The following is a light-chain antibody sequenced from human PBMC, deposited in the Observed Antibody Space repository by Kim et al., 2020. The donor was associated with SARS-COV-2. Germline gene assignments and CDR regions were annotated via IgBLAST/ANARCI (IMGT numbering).Light chain of an antibody. V-gene: IGKV1-27*01. Sequence: DIQMTQSPSSLSASVGDRVTITCRASQDIANSLAWYQQKPGKVPQVLIYAASTLQSGVPSRFSGSGSGTEFTPTIGSLQTEDVATYYCQKYNSAPWTFGPGTKVDIK. CDR2: AAS. J-gene: IGKJ1*01. CDR3: QKYNSAPWT. CDR1: QDIANS.